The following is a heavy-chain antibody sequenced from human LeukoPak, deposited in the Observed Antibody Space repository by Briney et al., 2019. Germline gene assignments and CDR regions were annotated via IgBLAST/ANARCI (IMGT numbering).Heavy chain of an antibody. D-gene: IGHD6-13*01. CDR3: ARALSSSWHNWFDP. V-gene: IGHV3-21*01. CDR1: GFTFSSYE. CDR2: ISSSSSYI. Sequence: GGSLRLSCAASGFTFSSYEMNWVRQAPGKGLEWVSSISSSSSYIYYADSVKGRFTISRDNAKNSLYLQMNSLRAEDTAVYYCARALSSSWHNWFDPWGQGTLVTVSS. J-gene: IGHJ5*02.